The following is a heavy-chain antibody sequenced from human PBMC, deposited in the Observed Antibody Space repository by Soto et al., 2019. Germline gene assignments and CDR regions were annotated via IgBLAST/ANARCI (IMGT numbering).Heavy chain of an antibody. CDR2: IYYSGST. CDR3: ARVYSNSFYYYGMDV. D-gene: IGHD4-4*01. CDR1: GGSISSYY. J-gene: IGHJ6*02. Sequence: SETLSLTCTVSGGSISSYYWSWIRQPPGKGLEWIGYIYYSGSTNYNPSLKSRVTISVDTSKNQFSLKLSSVTAADTAVYYCARVYSNSFYYYGMDVWGQGTTVTVS. V-gene: IGHV4-59*01.